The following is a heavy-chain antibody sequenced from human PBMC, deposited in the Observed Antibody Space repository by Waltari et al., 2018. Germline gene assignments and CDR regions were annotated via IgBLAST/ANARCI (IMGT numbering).Heavy chain of an antibody. V-gene: IGHV4-31*03. D-gene: IGHD6-19*01. CDR3: ARQTGYSSGWYTAGAPFDY. CDR2: IYHSGST. Sequence: QVQLQESGPGLVKPSQTLSLTCTVSGGSISSGGYYWSWIRPHPGKGLEWIGYIYHSGSTYYNPSLKSRVTISVDRSKNQFSLKLSSVTAADTAVYYCARQTGYSSGWYTAGAPFDYWGQGTLVTVSS. J-gene: IGHJ4*02. CDR1: GGSISSGGYY.